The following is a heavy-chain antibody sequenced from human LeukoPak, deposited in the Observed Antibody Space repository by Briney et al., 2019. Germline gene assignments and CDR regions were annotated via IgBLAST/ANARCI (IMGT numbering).Heavy chain of an antibody. CDR3: AKYYGSGSYYSGGDY. CDR1: GGSISSSRYY. D-gene: IGHD3-10*01. V-gene: IGHV4-39*01. CDR2: IYYSGST. Sequence: SETLSLTCTVSGGSISSSRYYWGWIRQPPGKGLEWIGTIYYSGSTYYNPSLKSRVTISVDTSKNQFSLKLTSVTAADTAMYYCAKYYGSGSYYSGGDYWGQGTLVTVSS. J-gene: IGHJ4*02.